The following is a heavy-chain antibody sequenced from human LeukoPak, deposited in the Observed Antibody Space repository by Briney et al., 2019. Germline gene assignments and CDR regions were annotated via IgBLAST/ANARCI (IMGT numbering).Heavy chain of an antibody. CDR3: ASRSSDDYVWGSYRYHDY. V-gene: IGHV3-21*01. J-gene: IGHJ4*02. CDR2: ISWRSSDI. D-gene: IGHD3-16*02. Sequence: GGSLRLSCVASGFTLSSYNMKWVRQAPGKRLEWVSSISWRSSDIEYADSVKGRFTISRDIDKKSLYLQMNSLRAEDTAVYYCASRSSDDYVWGSYRYHDYWGQGTLVTVSS. CDR1: GFTLSSYN.